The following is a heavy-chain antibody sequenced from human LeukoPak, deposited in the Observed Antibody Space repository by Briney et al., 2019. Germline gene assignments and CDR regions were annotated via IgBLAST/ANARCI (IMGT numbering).Heavy chain of an antibody. CDR2: IYTSGST. V-gene: IGHV4-4*09. CDR3: ARGYYSGSCTG. D-gene: IGHD1-26*01. J-gene: IGHJ4*02. Sequence: SETLSLTCTVSGGSISSYYWSWIRQPPGKGLEWIGYIYTSGSTNYNPSLKSRVTISVDTSKNQFSLKLSSVTAAVTAVYYCARGYYSGSCTGWGQGTLVTVSS. CDR1: GGSISSYY.